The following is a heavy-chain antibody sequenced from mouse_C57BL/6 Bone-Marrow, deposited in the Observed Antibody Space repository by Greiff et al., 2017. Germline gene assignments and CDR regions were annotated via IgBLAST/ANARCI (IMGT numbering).Heavy chain of an antibody. J-gene: IGHJ3*01. CDR2: IDPNSGGT. V-gene: IGHV1-72*01. Sequence: QVQLQQPGAELVKPGASVKLSCKASGYTFTSYWMHWVKQRPGRGLEWIGRIDPNSGGTKYNEKFKSKATLTVDKPSSTAYMQRSSLTSEDSAVYYCARDYYGSSYGAWFAYWGQGPLVTVSA. CDR3: ARDYYGSSYGAWFAY. D-gene: IGHD1-1*01. CDR1: GYTFTSYW.